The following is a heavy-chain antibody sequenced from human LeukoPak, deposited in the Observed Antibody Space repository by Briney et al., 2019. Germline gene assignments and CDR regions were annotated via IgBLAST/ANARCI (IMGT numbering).Heavy chain of an antibody. J-gene: IGHJ4*02. CDR1: GYTFTSYG. CDR3: ARDPSIVGAPLTRDY. V-gene: IGHV1-18*01. CDR2: ISAYNGNT. D-gene: IGHD1-26*01. Sequence: GASVKVSCKASGYTFTSYGISWVRQAPGQGREWMGWISAYNGNTNYAQKLQGRVTMTTDTSTSTAYMELRSLRSDDTAVYYCARDPSIVGAPLTRDYWGQGTLVTVSS.